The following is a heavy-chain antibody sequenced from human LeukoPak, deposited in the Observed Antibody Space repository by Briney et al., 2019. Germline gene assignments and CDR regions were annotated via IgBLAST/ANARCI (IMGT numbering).Heavy chain of an antibody. J-gene: IGHJ4*02. CDR1: GFIFSSSW. D-gene: IGHD3-10*01. CDR3: ARDRDSGGRQGYYFDY. V-gene: IGHV3-7*01. CDR2: IKYDGSQT. Sequence: GGSLRLSCAASGFIFSSSWMSWVRQAPGKGLEWVANIKYDGSQTSYVDSVKGRFTISRDNAKNSLYLQMNSLRPEDTALYFCARDRDSGGRQGYYFDYWGQGTLVTVSS.